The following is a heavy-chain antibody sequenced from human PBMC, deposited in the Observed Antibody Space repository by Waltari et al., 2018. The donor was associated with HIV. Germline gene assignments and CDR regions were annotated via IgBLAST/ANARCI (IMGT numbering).Heavy chain of an antibody. D-gene: IGHD3-16*01. CDR3: ATVGGGTRDF. V-gene: IGHV3-15*01. CDR2: IKSQDDGGTT. CDR1: GFTVTDAW. J-gene: IGHJ4*02. Sequence: EVQLVESGGGLVKPGGSLRLSGTTSGFTVTDAWMRWVRQAPGEGLGWVGRIKSQDDGGTTDYAAPVKGRFTISGDDSKNTVFLQMNSLKPEDTAVYYCATVGGGTRDFWGQGTLVIVSS.